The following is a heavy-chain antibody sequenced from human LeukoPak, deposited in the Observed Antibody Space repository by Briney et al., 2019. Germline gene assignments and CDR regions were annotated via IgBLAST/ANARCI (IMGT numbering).Heavy chain of an antibody. CDR2: IIPIFGTA. V-gene: IGHV1-69*05. CDR3: ARDLGTTNSFDY. J-gene: IGHJ4*02. CDR1: GGTFSSYA. Sequence: SVKVSCKASGGTFSSYAISWVRQAPGQGLEWMGRIIPIFGTANYAQKFQGRVTITTGESTSTAYMELSSLRSEDTAVYYCARDLGTTNSFDYWGQGTLVTVSS. D-gene: IGHD1-7*01.